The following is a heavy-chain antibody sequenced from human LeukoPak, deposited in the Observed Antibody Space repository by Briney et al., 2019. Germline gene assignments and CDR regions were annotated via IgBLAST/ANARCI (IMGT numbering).Heavy chain of an antibody. J-gene: IGHJ4*02. D-gene: IGHD3-16*01. Sequence: SETLSLTCAVYGGSFSGYYWSWIRQSPGKGLEWIGSIYHSGSTYYNPSLKSRVTISVDTSKNQFSLKLSSVTAADTAVYYCASYYESSRWGQGTLVTVSS. CDR2: IYHSGST. CDR3: ASYYESSR. V-gene: IGHV4-34*01. CDR1: GGSFSGYY.